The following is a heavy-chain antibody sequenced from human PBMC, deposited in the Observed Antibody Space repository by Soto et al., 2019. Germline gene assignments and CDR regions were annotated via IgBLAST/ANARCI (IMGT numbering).Heavy chain of an antibody. D-gene: IGHD3-9*01. CDR2: INGDGTSK. Sequence: LRLSCAASGLTLSNYYIHWVRQTPGKGLVWVSRINGDGTSKDYAGFVEGRFTVSRDNADNKVFLQMNSLRAEDTAVYYCAKDFDWESNSWGQGTLVTVSS. CDR1: GLTLSNYY. CDR3: AKDFDWESNS. V-gene: IGHV3-74*01. J-gene: IGHJ4*02.